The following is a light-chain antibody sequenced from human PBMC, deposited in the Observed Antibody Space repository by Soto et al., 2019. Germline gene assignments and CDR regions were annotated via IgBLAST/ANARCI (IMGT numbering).Light chain of an antibody. V-gene: IGLV2-8*01. CDR1: SSDVGGYNY. CDR3: SSYAGSNGHVI. J-gene: IGLJ2*01. Sequence: QSVLTQPPSASGSPGQSVTISCTGTSSDVGGYNYVSWYQQHPGKAPKLMIYEVSKRPSGVPDRFSGSKSGNTASLTVSGLQADDEADYYCSSYAGSNGHVIFGGGTKLTVL. CDR2: EVS.